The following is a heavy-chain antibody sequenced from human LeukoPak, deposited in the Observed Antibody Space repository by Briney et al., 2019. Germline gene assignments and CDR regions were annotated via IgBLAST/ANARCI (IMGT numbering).Heavy chain of an antibody. CDR3: ARDGYAEGYGMDV. D-gene: IGHD5-18*01. V-gene: IGHV3-23*01. CDR1: RFTFSTYA. J-gene: IGHJ6*02. Sequence: QPGGSLRLSCTASRFTFSTYAMSWVRQAPGKGLEWVSSISGSGDTTYYTGSVKGRFTISRDNAENSLYLQVNSLRAEDTAVYYCARDGYAEGYGMDVWGQGTTVTVSS. CDR2: ISGSGDTT.